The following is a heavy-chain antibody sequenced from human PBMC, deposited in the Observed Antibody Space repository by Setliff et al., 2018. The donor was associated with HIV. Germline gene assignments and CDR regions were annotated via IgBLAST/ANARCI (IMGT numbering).Heavy chain of an antibody. CDR2: IIPIFATA. V-gene: IGHV1-69*05. J-gene: IGHJ3*02. Sequence: EASVKVSCKASGGTFSSHAISWVRQAPGQGLEWMGGIIPIFATANYAQKFQGRVTINTDESTSTAYMEVTSLTSEDTAVYYCTRASGFGELLHGFDIWGQGTMVTVSS. D-gene: IGHD3-10*01. CDR3: TRASGFGELLHGFDI. CDR1: GGTFSSHA.